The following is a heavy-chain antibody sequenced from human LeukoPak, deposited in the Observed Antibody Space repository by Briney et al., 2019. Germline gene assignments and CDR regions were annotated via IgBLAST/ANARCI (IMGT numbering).Heavy chain of an antibody. CDR3: ARVSVGQWLAQGGDY. CDR1: GFTVSNNY. V-gene: IGHV3-7*03. D-gene: IGHD6-19*01. CDR2: IKQDGSEK. Sequence: GGSLRLSCAASGFTVSNNYMTWVRQAPGKGLEWVANIKQDGSEKYYVDSVKGRFTISRDNAKNSLYLQMNSLRAEDTAVYYCARVSVGQWLAQGGDYWGQGTLVTVSS. J-gene: IGHJ4*02.